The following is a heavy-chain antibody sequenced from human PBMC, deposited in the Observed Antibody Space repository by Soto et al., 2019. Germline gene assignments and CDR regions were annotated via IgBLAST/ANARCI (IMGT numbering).Heavy chain of an antibody. J-gene: IGHJ4*02. V-gene: IGHV3-9*01. CDR2: ISWNSGSI. Sequence: EVQLVESGGGLVQPGRSLRLSCAASGFTFDDYAMHWVLQAPVKGLEWVAGISWNSGSIGYADSVKGRFTISRDNAKNDLYLQMNSLRAEDTALYYCAKDRGLVLSFYFDYWGQGTLVTVSP. D-gene: IGHD6-19*01. CDR3: AKDRGLVLSFYFDY. CDR1: GFTFDDYA.